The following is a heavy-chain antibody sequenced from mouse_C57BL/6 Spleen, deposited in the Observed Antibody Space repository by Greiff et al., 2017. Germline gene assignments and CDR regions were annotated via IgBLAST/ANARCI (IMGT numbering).Heavy chain of an antibody. D-gene: IGHD1-1*01. V-gene: IGHV1-82*01. Sequence: VQLQQSGPELVKPGASVKISCTASGYAFSSSWINWVKQRPGKGLEWIGRIYPGDGDTNYNGKFKGKATLTADKSSSTAYMQLSSLTSEDSAVYFCARSIYYGSSYWYFDVWGTGTTVTVSS. CDR1: GYAFSSSW. J-gene: IGHJ1*03. CDR2: IYPGDGDT. CDR3: ARSIYYGSSYWYFDV.